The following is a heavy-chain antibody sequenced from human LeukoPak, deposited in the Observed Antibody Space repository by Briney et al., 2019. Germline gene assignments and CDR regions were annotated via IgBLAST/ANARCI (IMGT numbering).Heavy chain of an antibody. J-gene: IGHJ4*02. D-gene: IGHD3-22*01. Sequence: GGSLRLSCAASGFTFSSYAMSWVRQAPGKGLEWVSAISGSGGSTYYADSVKGRFTISRDNSKNTLYLQMNSLRAEDTAVYYCAIEHSRWDYYDSSGYFNYWGQGTLVTVSS. CDR3: AIEHSRWDYYDSSGYFNY. CDR1: GFTFSSYA. CDR2: ISGSGGST. V-gene: IGHV3-23*01.